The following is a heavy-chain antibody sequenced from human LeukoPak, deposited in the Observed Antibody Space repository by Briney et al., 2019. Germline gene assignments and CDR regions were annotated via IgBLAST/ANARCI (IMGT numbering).Heavy chain of an antibody. CDR1: GGSISSGGYY. J-gene: IGHJ3*02. D-gene: IGHD3-9*01. Sequence: SETLSLTCTVSGGSISSGGYYWSWIRQHPGKGLEWIGYTYYSGSTYYNPSLKSRVTISVDTSKNQFSLKLSSVTAADTAVYYCARASRGYDILTGYYKAAFDIWGQGTMVTVSS. CDR3: ARASRGYDILTGYYKAAFDI. CDR2: TYYSGST. V-gene: IGHV4-31*03.